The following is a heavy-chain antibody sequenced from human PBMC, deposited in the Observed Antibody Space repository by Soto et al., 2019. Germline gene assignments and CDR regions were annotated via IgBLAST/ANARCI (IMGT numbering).Heavy chain of an antibody. Sequence: ASVKVSCKASGYTFTSYAMHWVRQAPGQRLEWMGWINAGNGNTKYSQKFQGRVTITRDTSASTAYMELSSLRSEDTAVYYCAGDFSRIAARSTYNWFVPWGQGTLVTVSS. D-gene: IGHD6-13*01. CDR3: AGDFSRIAARSTYNWFVP. V-gene: IGHV1-3*01. CDR1: GYTFTSYA. CDR2: INAGNGNT. J-gene: IGHJ5*02.